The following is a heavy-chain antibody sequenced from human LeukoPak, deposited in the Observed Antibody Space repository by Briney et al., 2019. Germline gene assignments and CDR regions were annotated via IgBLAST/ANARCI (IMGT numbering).Heavy chain of an antibody. CDR2: ISPSGGST. CDR3: ARAYGSGSRSYYYYYMDV. V-gene: IGHV1-46*01. Sequence: ASVKVSCKAFGYTFTSNYMHWVRQAPGQGPEWMGVISPSGGSTTYAQKFQGRVTLTRDMSTSTDYLELSSLRSEDTAVYYCARAYGSGSRSYYYYYMDVWGKGTTVTISS. D-gene: IGHD3-10*01. CDR1: GYTFTSNY. J-gene: IGHJ6*03.